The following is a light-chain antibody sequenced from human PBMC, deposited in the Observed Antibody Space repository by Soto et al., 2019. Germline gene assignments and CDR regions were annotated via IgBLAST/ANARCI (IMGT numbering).Light chain of an antibody. CDR3: SSYTSSSTYV. CDR2: DVS. CDR1: SSDVGGYHY. J-gene: IGLJ1*01. Sequence: QSVLTQPASVSRSPGQSITISCTGTSSDVGGYHYVSWYQQYPGKAPKVMIYDVSNRPSGVSNRFSGSKSGTTASLTISGLQAEDEADYYCSSYTSSSTYVFGTGTKVTVL. V-gene: IGLV2-14*01.